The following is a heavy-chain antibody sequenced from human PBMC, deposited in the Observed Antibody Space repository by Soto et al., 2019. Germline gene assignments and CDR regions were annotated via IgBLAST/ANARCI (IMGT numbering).Heavy chain of an antibody. V-gene: IGHV3-33*01. Sequence: GGSLRLSCAASGFTFSSYGMHWVRQAPGKGLEWVAVIWYDGSNKYYADSVKGRFTISRDNSKNTLYLQMNSLGAEDTAVYYCARDLNSSSWYSKGIYYGMDVWGQGTTVTVSS. CDR2: IWYDGSNK. D-gene: IGHD6-13*01. CDR1: GFTFSSYG. CDR3: ARDLNSSSWYSKGIYYGMDV. J-gene: IGHJ6*02.